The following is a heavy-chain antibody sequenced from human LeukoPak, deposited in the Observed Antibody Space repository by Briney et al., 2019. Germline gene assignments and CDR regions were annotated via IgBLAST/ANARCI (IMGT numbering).Heavy chain of an antibody. V-gene: IGHV4-39*01. Sequence: PSETLPLTCAVSGGYFSSSIHSWGWIRQPPGKGLEWIGSIYYSGSTYPNPSLKSRVTITGDTSKNQFSLKLSSVYAADTAVYYCARHGEGVYTDYVNPGKQNYYMWGQGNVTTV. CDR3: ARHGEGVYTDYVNPGKQNYYM. J-gene: IGHJ1*01. CDR1: GGYFSSSIHS. CDR2: IYYSGST. D-gene: IGHD1-26*01.